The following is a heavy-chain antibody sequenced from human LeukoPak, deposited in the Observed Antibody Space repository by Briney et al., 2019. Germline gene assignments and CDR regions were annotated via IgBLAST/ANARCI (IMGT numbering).Heavy chain of an antibody. J-gene: IGHJ4*02. CDR1: GFTFSSYS. V-gene: IGHV3-48*04. Sequence: PGGSLRLSCAASGFTFSSYSMNWVRQAPGKGLEWVSYISSSSNTIYYADSVKGRFTISRDNAKNSLYLHMNSLRAEDTAVYYCARRYCSGGSCYCDYWGQGTLVTVSS. CDR2: ISSSSNTI. D-gene: IGHD2-15*01. CDR3: ARRYCSGGSCYCDY.